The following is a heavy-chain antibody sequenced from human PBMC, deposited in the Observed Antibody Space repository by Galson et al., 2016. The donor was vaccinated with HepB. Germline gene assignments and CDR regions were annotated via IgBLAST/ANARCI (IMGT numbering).Heavy chain of an antibody. J-gene: IGHJ4*02. Sequence: SLRLSCAASGFNFGLYAMNWVRQAPGKGLEWVSGISATDDGTYYAASVKGRFTINRDNSKNTLYLQMSSLRADDTAVYYCAKDEEIILAPAAPDYWGQGTLVTVSS. CDR3: AKDEEIILAPAAPDY. CDR1: GFNFGLYA. V-gene: IGHV3-23*01. CDR2: ISATDDGT. D-gene: IGHD2-2*01.